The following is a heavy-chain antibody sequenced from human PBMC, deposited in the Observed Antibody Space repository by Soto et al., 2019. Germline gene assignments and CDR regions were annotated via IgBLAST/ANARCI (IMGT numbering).Heavy chain of an antibody. J-gene: IGHJ4*02. D-gene: IGHD6-13*01. V-gene: IGHV1-18*01. CDR2: ISAYNGNT. CDR3: ARDNIAAAGRNNYDY. Sequence: ASVKVSCKAFGFTLTHYGFHWGRQAPGQGLEWMGWISAYNGNTNYAQKLQGRVTMTTDTSTSTAYMELRSLRSDDTAVYYCARDNIAAAGRNNYDYWGQGTLVTVSS. CDR1: GFTLTHYG.